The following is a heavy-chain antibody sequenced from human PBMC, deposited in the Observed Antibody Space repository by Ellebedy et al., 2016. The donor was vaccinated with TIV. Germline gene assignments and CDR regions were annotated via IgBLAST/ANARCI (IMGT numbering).Heavy chain of an antibody. CDR1: GVSISDYY. CDR2: VYHTGST. V-gene: IGHV4-59*01. Sequence: MPSETLSLTCSVSGVSISDYYWSWIRQPPGPVLEWIGYVYHTGSTNYNPSLRSRVTLAVDTPKNEFSLKLSSVTTADTAIYYCARDGVEDYFDYWGQGLLVTVSS. D-gene: IGHD3-10*01. J-gene: IGHJ4*02. CDR3: ARDGVEDYFDY.